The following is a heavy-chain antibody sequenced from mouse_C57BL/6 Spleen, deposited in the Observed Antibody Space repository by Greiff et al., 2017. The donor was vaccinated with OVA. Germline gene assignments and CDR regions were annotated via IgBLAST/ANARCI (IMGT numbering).Heavy chain of an antibody. J-gene: IGHJ1*03. CDR1: GYTFTDYN. D-gene: IGHD1-1*01. Sequence: DVQLVESGPELVKPGASVKIPCKASGYTFTDYNMDWVKQSHGKSLEWIGDINPNTGGTIYNQKFKGKATLTVDKSSSTAYMELRSLTSEDTAVYYCARRITTVVAPYFDVWGTGTTVTVSS. CDR2: INPNTGGT. V-gene: IGHV1-18*01. CDR3: ARRITTVVAPYFDV.